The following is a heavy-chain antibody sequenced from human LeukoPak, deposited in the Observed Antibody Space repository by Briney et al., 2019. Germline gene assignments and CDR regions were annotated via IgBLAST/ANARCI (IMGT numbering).Heavy chain of an antibody. CDR1: GASIRSSY. CDR3: ARLDRSGYEMGGTWFDP. V-gene: IGHV4-59*08. CDR2: IYYTGST. J-gene: IGHJ5*02. Sequence: KPSETLSLTCTVSGASIRSSYWSWLRQPPGKGLEWIGDIYYTGSTNSNPSLKSRVTVSVDTSKNQFSLKLNSMTAADTAVYYCARLDRSGYEMGGTWFDPWGQGTLVTVSS. D-gene: IGHD3-22*01.